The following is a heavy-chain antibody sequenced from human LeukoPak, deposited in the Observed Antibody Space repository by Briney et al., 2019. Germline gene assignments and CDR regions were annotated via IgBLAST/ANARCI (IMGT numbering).Heavy chain of an antibody. CDR1: GYSFTSYW. Sequence: GESLKISCKGSGYSFTSYWIGWVRQMPGKGLEWMGIIYPGDSDTRYSPSFQGQVTISADKSISTAYLQWSSLKASDTAMYYCARQGVIISLDTAMVTFDYWGQGTLVTVSS. CDR2: IYPGDSDT. CDR3: ARQGVIISLDTAMVTFDY. D-gene: IGHD5-18*01. V-gene: IGHV5-51*01. J-gene: IGHJ4*02.